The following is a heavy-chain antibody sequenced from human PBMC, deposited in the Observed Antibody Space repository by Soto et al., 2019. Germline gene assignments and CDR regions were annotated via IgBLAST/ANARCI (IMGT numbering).Heavy chain of an antibody. D-gene: IGHD3-22*01. J-gene: IGHJ3*02. CDR3: SRPSYYYDSSGFEPGAFDI. Sequence: GSLRLSCTGAGVTFGNNAMTWFRQAPGKGLEWVGFIRSKNYGRTTEYAASVQGRFTISRDDSKGIAYLEMNSLTTDDTAVYYCSRPSYYYDSSGFEPGAFDIWGQGTMVTVSS. CDR1: GVTFGNNA. CDR2: IRSKNYGRTT. V-gene: IGHV3-49*03.